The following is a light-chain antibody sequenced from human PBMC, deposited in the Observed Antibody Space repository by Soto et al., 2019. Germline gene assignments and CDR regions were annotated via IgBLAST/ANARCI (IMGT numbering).Light chain of an antibody. V-gene: IGLV1-47*01. CDR3: SSYAGSNNFV. Sequence: QSVLTQPPSASVTPGQRVTISCSGSSSNIGSNFVYWYQQLPGTAPKLLIYRNNQRPSGVPDRFSASKSGTSASLAISGLRSEDEADYYCSSYAGSNNFVFGTGTKLTVL. J-gene: IGLJ1*01. CDR1: SSNIGSNF. CDR2: RNN.